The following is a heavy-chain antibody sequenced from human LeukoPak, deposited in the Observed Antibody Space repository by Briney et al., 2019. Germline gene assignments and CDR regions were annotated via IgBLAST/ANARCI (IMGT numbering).Heavy chain of an antibody. Sequence: GGSLRLSCAASGFTFDDYAMHWVRQAPGKGLEWVSGISWNSGSIGYADSVKGRFTISRDNAKNSLYLQMNSLRAEDMALYYCAKDSGGGSGWYRWYFDLWGRGTLVTVSS. CDR2: ISWNSGSI. V-gene: IGHV3-9*03. D-gene: IGHD6-19*01. CDR3: AKDSGGGSGWYRWYFDL. CDR1: GFTFDDYA. J-gene: IGHJ2*01.